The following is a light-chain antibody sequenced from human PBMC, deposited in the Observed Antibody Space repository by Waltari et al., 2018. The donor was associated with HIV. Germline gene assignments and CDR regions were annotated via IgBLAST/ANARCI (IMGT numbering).Light chain of an antibody. V-gene: IGLV2-23*01. CDR3: CSYAGSSPFV. CDR1: SSDVGSYNL. CDR2: EGS. J-gene: IGLJ1*01. Sequence: QSALTQPASVSGSPGQSITISCTGTSSDVGSYNLVWYQQHPGKAPKLMIYEGSKRPSGVSKRFSGSKSGNTASLTISGLQAEDEADYYCCSYAGSSPFVFGTGTKVTVL.